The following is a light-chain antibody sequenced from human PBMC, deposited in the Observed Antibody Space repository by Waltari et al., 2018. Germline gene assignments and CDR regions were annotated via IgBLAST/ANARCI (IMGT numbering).Light chain of an antibody. J-gene: IGKJ2*01. Sequence: EIVLTQSPGTLSLSPGERATLSCRASQSVSSSYLAWYQQPPGQAPRLLIYGASSRATGIPDRFSGSGSGTDFTLTISRLEPEDFAVYYCQQYGSSPAFGQGTKLEIK. CDR2: GAS. V-gene: IGKV3-20*01. CDR1: QSVSSSY. CDR3: QQYGSSPA.